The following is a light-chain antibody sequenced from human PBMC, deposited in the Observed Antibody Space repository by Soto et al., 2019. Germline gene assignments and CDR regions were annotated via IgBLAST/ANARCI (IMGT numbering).Light chain of an antibody. CDR1: QSVSSNY. J-gene: IGKJ1*01. CDR2: AAS. Sequence: EIVLTQSPATLSLSPGERATLSCRASQSVSSNYLAWYQQKPGQAPRLLIFAASSRNTSIPDRFSGSGSGTDFTLTISRVEPEDFAVYHCQQYGSSPRTFGQGTKVEIK. CDR3: QQYGSSPRT. V-gene: IGKV3-20*01.